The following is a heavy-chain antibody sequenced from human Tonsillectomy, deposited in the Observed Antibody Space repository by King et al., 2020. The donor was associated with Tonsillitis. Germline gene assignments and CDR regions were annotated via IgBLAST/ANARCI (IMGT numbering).Heavy chain of an antibody. CDR2: INTSGST. CDR3: ARELVVPAAIPYMDV. J-gene: IGHJ6*03. CDR1: GGSISSYY. V-gene: IGHV4-4*07. Sequence: QLQESGPGLVKPSETLSLTCTVSGGSISSYYWSWIRQPAGKGLEWIGRINTSGSTNYNPSLKSRVTMSVDTSKNQFSLKLSSVTAADTAVYYCARELVVPAAIPYMDVWGKGTTVTVSS. D-gene: IGHD2-2*01.